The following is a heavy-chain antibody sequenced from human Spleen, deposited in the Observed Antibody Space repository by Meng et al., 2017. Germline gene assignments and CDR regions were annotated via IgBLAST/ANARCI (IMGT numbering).Heavy chain of an antibody. CDR2: IRNKANGNTI. CDR3: ARSIAVAGP. V-gene: IGHV3-72*01. CDR1: GYTVSDDY. Sequence: EVQLVESGGGLVQPGGSLRLSCAASGYTVSDDYMDWVRQAPGKGLEWVGRIRNKANGNTIEYAASVKGRFTVSRDDSKNSVYLQMNSLKTEDTAVYFCARSIAVAGPWGQGALVTVSS. D-gene: IGHD6-19*01. J-gene: IGHJ5*02.